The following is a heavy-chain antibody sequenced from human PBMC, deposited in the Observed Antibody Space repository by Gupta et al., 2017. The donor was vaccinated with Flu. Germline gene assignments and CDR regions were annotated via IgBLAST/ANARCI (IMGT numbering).Heavy chain of an antibody. CDR1: G. V-gene: IGHV2-26*01. J-gene: IGHJ6*02. CDR3: VRVPYXYGSRSYYAGLDV. CDR2: ISSDDEE. D-gene: IGHD5-18*01. Sequence: GVGWIRQPPGKALEWLTHISSDDEESYSPSLRGRLTISRDTSTSQVFLTMTNMGPADTATXYXVRVPYXYGSRSYYAGLDVWGQGTTVTVSS.